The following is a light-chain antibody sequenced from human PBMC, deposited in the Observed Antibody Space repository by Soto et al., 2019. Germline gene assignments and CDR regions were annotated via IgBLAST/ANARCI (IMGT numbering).Light chain of an antibody. J-gene: IGKJ1*01. CDR3: QQYYSYPRT. V-gene: IGKV1-8*01. CDR1: QGISSY. Sequence: AIRMTQSPSSLSASTGDRVTITCRASQGISSYLAWYQQKPGKAPKLLIYAASTSQSGVPSRFSGSGSGTDFTLTISCLQSEDFATYYCQQYYSYPRTFGQGTKVDMK. CDR2: AAS.